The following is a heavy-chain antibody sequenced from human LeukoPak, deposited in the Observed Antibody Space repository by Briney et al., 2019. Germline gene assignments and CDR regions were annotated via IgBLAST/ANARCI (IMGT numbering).Heavy chain of an antibody. J-gene: IGHJ4*02. CDR2: ISGSGGST. CDR3: AKEGYDSSGYYYRDY. CDR1: GFTFSSYA. D-gene: IGHD3-22*01. V-gene: IGHV3-23*01. Sequence: GGSLRLSCAVSGFTFSSYAMSWVRQAPGKGLEWVSAISGSGGSTYYADSVKGRFTISRDNSKNTLYLQMNSLRAEDTAVYYCAKEGYDSSGYYYRDYWGQGTLVTVSS.